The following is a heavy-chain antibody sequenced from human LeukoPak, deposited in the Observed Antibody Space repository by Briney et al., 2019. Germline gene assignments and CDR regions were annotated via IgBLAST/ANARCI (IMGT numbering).Heavy chain of an antibody. CDR3: ARHRYNWNYVGY. D-gene: IGHD1-7*01. J-gene: IGHJ4*02. CDR2: VHPCDSNT. Sequence: GESLKISCKGSGFIFTNYWIGWVRRMPGKGLEWRGIVHPCDSNTRYGPSFQGQLTISADKPINTAYLQWNSLKASDTAMYYCARHRYNWNYVGYWGQGTLVTVSS. CDR1: GFIFTNYW. V-gene: IGHV5-51*01.